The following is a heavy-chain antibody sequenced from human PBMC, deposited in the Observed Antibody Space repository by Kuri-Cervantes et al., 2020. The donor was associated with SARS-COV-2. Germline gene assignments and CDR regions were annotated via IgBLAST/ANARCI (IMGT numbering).Heavy chain of an antibody. CDR1: GFTVSSNY. V-gene: IGHV3-7*01. J-gene: IGHJ6*03. Sequence: GESLKISCAASGFTVSSNYMSWVRQAPGKGLEWVANIKQDGSEKYYVDSVKGRFTISRDNAKNSLYLQMNSLRAEDTAVYYCARVARYYYYMDVWGKGTTVTVSS. CDR3: ARVARYYYYMDV. CDR2: IKQDGSEK.